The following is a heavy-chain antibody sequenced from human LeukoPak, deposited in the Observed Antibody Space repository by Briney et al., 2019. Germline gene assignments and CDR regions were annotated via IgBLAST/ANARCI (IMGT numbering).Heavy chain of an antibody. J-gene: IGHJ4*02. Sequence: PGGSLRLSCAGSGFIFNNYAVHWVRQPPGKGLEWVSGISWSSGSIDYADSVKGRFTISRDNAKNSLYLQMNSLRVEDTAFYYCAKDNRRHYTSGPNPDSLHWGQGALVTVSS. D-gene: IGHD6-19*01. V-gene: IGHV3-9*01. CDR3: AKDNRRHYTSGPNPDSLH. CDR1: GFIFNNYA. CDR2: ISWSSGSI.